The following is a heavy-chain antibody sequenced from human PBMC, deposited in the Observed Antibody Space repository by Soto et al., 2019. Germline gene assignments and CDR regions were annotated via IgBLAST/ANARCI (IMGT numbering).Heavy chain of an antibody. CDR2: INPSGGST. Sequence: ASVKVSCKASGYTFTSYYMHWVRQAPGQGLEWMGIINPSGGSTSYAQKFQGRVTMTRDTSTSTVYMELSSLRSVDTAVYYCAREAGGEVRFLEWLSNYYYYYGMDVWGQGTTVTVSS. CDR3: AREAGGEVRFLEWLSNYYYYYGMDV. V-gene: IGHV1-46*01. CDR1: GYTFTSYY. J-gene: IGHJ6*02. D-gene: IGHD3-3*01.